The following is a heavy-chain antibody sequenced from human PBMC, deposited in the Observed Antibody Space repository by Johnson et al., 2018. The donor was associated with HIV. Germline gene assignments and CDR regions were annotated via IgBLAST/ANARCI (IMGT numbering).Heavy chain of an antibody. Sequence: QVQLVESGGGVVQPGGSLRLSCAASGFTLSIYGMHWVRQAPGKGLEWVTFIRYDGSTKYYAESVKGRFTISRDNPKNTLYLQMNSLRREDTAVFYCAKNNEVWGLLPVDAFDVWGQGTSITVSS. D-gene: IGHD1-26*01. J-gene: IGHJ3*01. CDR2: IRYDGSTK. CDR1: GFTLSIYG. V-gene: IGHV3-30*02. CDR3: AKNNEVWGLLPVDAFDV.